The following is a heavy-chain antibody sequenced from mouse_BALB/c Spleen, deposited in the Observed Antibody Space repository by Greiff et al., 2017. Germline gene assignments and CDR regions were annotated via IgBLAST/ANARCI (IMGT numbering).Heavy chain of an antibody. Sequence: EVKLVESGPGLVKPSQSLSLTCSVTGYSITSGYYWNWIRQFPGNKLEWMGYISYDGSNNYNPSLKNRISITRDTSKNQFFLKLNSVTTEDTATYYCARGGFITTATYYFDYWGQGTTLTVSS. V-gene: IGHV3-6*02. CDR2: ISYDGSN. J-gene: IGHJ2*01. CDR3: ARGGFITTATYYFDY. D-gene: IGHD1-2*01. CDR1: GYSITSGYY.